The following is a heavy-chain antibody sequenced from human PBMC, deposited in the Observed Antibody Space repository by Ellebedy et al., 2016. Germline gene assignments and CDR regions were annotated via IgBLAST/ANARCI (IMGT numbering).Heavy chain of an antibody. CDR1: GDSVSSSSYY. CDR3: ATEGITVVRGVIHWYFDL. Sequence: SETLSLXXTVSGDSVSSSSYYWVWIRQPPGKGLEWIGNLHFSGSTYYNPSLQNRVTISVDTSKNQFSLKLTSVTAADTALYYCATEGITVVRGVIHWYFDLWGRGTLVTVSS. J-gene: IGHJ2*01. CDR2: LHFSGST. D-gene: IGHD3-10*01. V-gene: IGHV4-39*07.